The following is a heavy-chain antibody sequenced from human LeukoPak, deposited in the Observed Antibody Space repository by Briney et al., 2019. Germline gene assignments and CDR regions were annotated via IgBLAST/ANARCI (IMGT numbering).Heavy chain of an antibody. CDR2: ISYSGNT. D-gene: IGHD3-10*01. J-gene: IGHJ5*02. CDR1: GGSISPYF. Sequence: PSETLSLTCTVSGGSISPYFWSWIRQPPGKGLEWIGYISYSGNTNYNPSLKSRVTISVDTAKNQVSLQLTSVTAVDTAVYYCARDDYRGVTNFDPWGQGTLATVSS. V-gene: IGHV4-59*01. CDR3: ARDDYRGVTNFDP.